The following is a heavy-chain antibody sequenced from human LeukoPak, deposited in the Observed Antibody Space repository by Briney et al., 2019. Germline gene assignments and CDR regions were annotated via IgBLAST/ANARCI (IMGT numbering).Heavy chain of an antibody. CDR3: ARARVAARPFGMDV. CDR1: GYTFTGYY. D-gene: IGHD6-6*01. J-gene: IGHJ6*02. Sequence: ASVKVSCKASGYTFTGYYMHWVRQAPGQGLEWMGRINPNSGGTNYAQKFQGRVTMTRDTSTSTAYMELSRLRSDDTAVYYCARARVAARPFGMDVWGQGTTVTVSS. V-gene: IGHV1-2*06. CDR2: INPNSGGT.